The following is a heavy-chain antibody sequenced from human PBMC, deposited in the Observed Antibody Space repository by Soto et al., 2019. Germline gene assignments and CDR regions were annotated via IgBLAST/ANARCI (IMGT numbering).Heavy chain of an antibody. Sequence: EVHLVESGGGLVQSGGSLRLSCAASGFTFSNHWMTWVRHAPGKGLEWVASVKQDGSEIYYGDSVKGRFTISRDNAKNSLFLQLNSLRAEDTAMYYCARDPGISSGWYYFDYWGQGTLVTVSS. CDR1: GFTFSNHW. V-gene: IGHV3-7*05. D-gene: IGHD6-19*01. CDR2: VKQDGSEI. J-gene: IGHJ4*02. CDR3: ARDPGISSGWYYFDY.